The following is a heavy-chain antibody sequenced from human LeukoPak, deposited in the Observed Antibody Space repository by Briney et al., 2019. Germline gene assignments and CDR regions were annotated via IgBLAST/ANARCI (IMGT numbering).Heavy chain of an antibody. CDR2: ISSSGKTI. CDR3: ARGLRYFDWLPGY. CDR1: GFTFSSFE. V-gene: IGHV3-48*03. D-gene: IGHD3-9*01. J-gene: IGHJ4*02. Sequence: GGSLRLSCAASGFTFSSFEMNWVRQAPGKGLEWVSYISSSGKTIYYADSVKGRFTISRDNAKSSLSLQMNSLKAEDTALYYCARGLRYFDWLPGYWGQGTLVTVSS.